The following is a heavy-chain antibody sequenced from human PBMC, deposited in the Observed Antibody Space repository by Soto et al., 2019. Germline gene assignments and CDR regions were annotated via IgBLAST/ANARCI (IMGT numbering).Heavy chain of an antibody. CDR2: FNHSGGT. J-gene: IGHJ3*02. D-gene: IGHD1-1*01. CDR1: GGSTSNYY. V-gene: IGHV4-59*12. CDR3: ARVERGTATTVVDAFDI. Sequence: SETLSLTCTVSGGSTSNYYWSWIRQPPGKGLEWIGYFNHSGGTDYNPSLKSRVTISVDTSKNQFSLKMSSVTAADTALYYCARVERGTATTVVDAFDIWGPGTMVTVSS.